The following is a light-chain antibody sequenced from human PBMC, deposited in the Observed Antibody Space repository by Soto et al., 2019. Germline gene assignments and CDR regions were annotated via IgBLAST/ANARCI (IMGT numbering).Light chain of an antibody. CDR3: QQYKSWPPT. CDR2: GAS. J-gene: IGKJ2*01. V-gene: IGKV3-15*01. Sequence: EIVMTQSPSTLSMSPGERATLSCRASQSLTSSLAWYQQRPGQGPRLLVHGASTRATGFPARFSGSGSETEVTLTISSLQSEDSAVYYCQQYKSWPPTFGQGTTLEIK. CDR1: QSLTSS.